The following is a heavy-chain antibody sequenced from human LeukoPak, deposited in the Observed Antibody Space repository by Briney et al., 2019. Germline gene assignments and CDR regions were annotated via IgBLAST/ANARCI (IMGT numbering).Heavy chain of an antibody. CDR1: GFTFSNAW. D-gene: IGHD3-22*01. Sequence: GGSLRLSCVASGFTFSNAWMNWVRQAPGKGLEWVSYISSSGSTIYYADSVKGRFTISRDNAKNSLYLQMNSLRAEDTAVYYCARDAEVGYFDSSNFYDYWGQGTLVTVSS. J-gene: IGHJ4*02. V-gene: IGHV3-48*04. CDR3: ARDAEVGYFDSSNFYDY. CDR2: ISSSGSTI.